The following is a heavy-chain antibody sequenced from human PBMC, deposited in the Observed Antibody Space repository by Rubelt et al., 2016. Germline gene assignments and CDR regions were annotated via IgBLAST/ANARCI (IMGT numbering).Heavy chain of an antibody. CDR1: GGSISTSTYY. J-gene: IGHJ6*02. Sequence: QPQLQESGPGLVKPSETLSLTCTVSGGSISTSTYYWGWIRQPPGKGLEWIGSIYYSGKTSSNPSLNSPTTTSIDTSKNQISLKLGSVTAADTAVYYCARCITVAPVYYAIDGWGQGTTGTVSS. CDR3: ARCITVAPVYYAIDG. V-gene: IGHV4-39*07. CDR2: IYYSGKT. D-gene: IGHD6-19*01.